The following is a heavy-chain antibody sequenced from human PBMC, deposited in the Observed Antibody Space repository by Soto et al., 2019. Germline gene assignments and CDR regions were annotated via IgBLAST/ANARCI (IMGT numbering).Heavy chain of an antibody. J-gene: IGHJ4*02. CDR2: IYYSGST. Sequence: SATLSLTCTVSGGSISSYYWSWIRQPPGKGLEWIGYIYYSGSTNYNPSLKSRVTISVDTSKNQFSLKLSSVTAADTAVYYCARFRGSGSSGFDYWGQGTLVTVS. CDR3: ARFRGSGSSGFDY. V-gene: IGHV4-59*01. CDR1: GGSISSYY. D-gene: IGHD3-10*01.